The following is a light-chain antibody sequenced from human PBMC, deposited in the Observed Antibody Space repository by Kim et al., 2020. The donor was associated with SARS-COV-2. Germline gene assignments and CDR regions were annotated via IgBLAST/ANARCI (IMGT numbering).Light chain of an antibody. J-gene: IGKJ4*01. CDR3: QQYGSSLLT. CDR2: GAS. V-gene: IGKV3-20*01. CDR1: QSVSSSY. Sequence: SPGERATLSRRASQSVSSSYLACYQQKPGQAPRLLIYGASSRATGIPDRFSGSGSGTDFTLTISRLEPEEFAVYYCQQYGSSLLTFGGGTKVDIK.